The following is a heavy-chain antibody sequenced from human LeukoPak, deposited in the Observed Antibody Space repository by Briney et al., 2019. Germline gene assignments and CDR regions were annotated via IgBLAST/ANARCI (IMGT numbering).Heavy chain of an antibody. CDR1: GGSFSGYY. CDR3: ARDRYYYDSSGYYSAFDT. CDR2: INHSGST. D-gene: IGHD3-22*01. V-gene: IGHV4-34*01. J-gene: IGHJ3*02. Sequence: PSETLSLTCAVYGGSFSGYYWSWIRQPPGKGLEWIGEINHSGSTNYNPSLKSRVTISVDTSKNQFSLKLSSVTAADTAVYYCARDRYYYDSSGYYSAFDTWGQGTMVTVPP.